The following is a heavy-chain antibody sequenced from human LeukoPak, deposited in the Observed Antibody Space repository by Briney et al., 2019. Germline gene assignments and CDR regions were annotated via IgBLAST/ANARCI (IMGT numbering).Heavy chain of an antibody. CDR3: ARSSYYDTSGYQGSFDY. Sequence: PGGSLRLFCAASEFTFSDHSMNWVRQAPGKGLEGVSSISGSSTYIHYADSLKGRFTISRDNAENSVYLQMKSLRADDTAVYYCARSSYYDTSGYQGSFDYWGQGTLVTVSS. CDR1: EFTFSDHS. V-gene: IGHV3-21*01. CDR2: ISGSSTYI. J-gene: IGHJ4*02. D-gene: IGHD3-22*01.